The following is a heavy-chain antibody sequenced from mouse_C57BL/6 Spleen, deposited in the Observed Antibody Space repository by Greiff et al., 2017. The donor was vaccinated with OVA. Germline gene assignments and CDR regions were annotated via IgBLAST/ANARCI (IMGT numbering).Heavy chain of an antibody. D-gene: IGHD4-1*01. V-gene: IGHV1-7*01. CDR1: GYTFTSYW. CDR2: INPSSGYT. CDR3: ARTLTGPYYAMDY. J-gene: IGHJ4*01. Sequence: VQLQQSGAELAKPGASVKLSCKASGYTFTSYWMHWVKQRPGQGLEWIGYINPSSGYTKYNQKFKDKATLTADKSSSTADMQLSSLTYEDSAVYYCARTLTGPYYAMDYWGQGTSVTVSS.